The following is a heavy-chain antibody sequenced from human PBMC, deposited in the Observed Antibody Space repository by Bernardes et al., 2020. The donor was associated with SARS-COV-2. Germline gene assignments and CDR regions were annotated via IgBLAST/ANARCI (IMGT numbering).Heavy chain of an antibody. CDR1: GGSISAYY. J-gene: IGHJ4*02. Sequence: SETLSLTCTVSGGSISAYYWSWFRQPPGKGLEWIGYLYYTGSTNYNPSLQSRVTISVDTSKNQFSLKLSSVTGADTAVYYCARGFDYWGQGILVTVSS. V-gene: IGHV4-59*01. CDR2: LYYTGST. CDR3: ARGFDY.